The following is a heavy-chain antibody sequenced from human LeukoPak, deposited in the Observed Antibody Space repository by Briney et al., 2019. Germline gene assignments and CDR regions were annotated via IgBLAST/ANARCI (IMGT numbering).Heavy chain of an antibody. CDR2: ILYDGSND. J-gene: IGHJ4*02. D-gene: IGHD3-10*01. CDR1: GFTFGDFA. Sequence: GRSLRLSCAASGFTFGDFAMYWVGQAPGRGREGVASILYDGSNDNYAASVKGRFTISRDNSKSTLYLQMDDLRDEDTAVYYCARDRLWFGDGSPFDYWGQGNLVTVSS. V-gene: IGHV3-30*04. CDR3: ARDRLWFGDGSPFDY.